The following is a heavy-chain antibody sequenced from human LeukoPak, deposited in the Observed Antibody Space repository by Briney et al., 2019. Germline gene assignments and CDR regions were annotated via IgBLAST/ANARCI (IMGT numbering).Heavy chain of an antibody. D-gene: IGHD2-2*02. Sequence: SETLSLTCTVSGGSISTYYWSWIRQPPGKGLERIGYVYNSGITNYNPSLKSRVTMSVDTSKNQFSLKLNSVTAADTAVYYCARCTSTSCYNFDYWGQGTLVTVSS. CDR1: GGSISTYY. CDR2: VYNSGIT. CDR3: ARCTSTSCYNFDY. J-gene: IGHJ4*02. V-gene: IGHV4-59*08.